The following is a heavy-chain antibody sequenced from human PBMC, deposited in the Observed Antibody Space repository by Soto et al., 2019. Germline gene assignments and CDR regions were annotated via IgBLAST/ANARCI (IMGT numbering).Heavy chain of an antibody. D-gene: IGHD1-26*01. Sequence: EVQLLESGGGLVQPGGSLRLSCAASGFTFSNYAMSWVRQAPGKGLEWVSVISGSGDSTHYADSVKGRFTISRDNSKNTLYLQMNSLRAEDTAVYYCAKEGRFSGSYPDSWGQGTLVTVSS. CDR1: GFTFSNYA. J-gene: IGHJ4*02. CDR2: ISGSGDST. V-gene: IGHV3-23*01. CDR3: AKEGRFSGSYPDS.